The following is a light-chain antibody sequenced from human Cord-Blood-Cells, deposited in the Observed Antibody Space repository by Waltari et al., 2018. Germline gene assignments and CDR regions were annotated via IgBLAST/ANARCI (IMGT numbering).Light chain of an antibody. CDR2: DVS. CDR3: SSYTSSSTL. J-gene: IGLJ2*01. CDR1: SSDVGGYNY. Sequence: QSALTQPASVSGSPGQSITIPCTGTSSDVGGYNYASWYQQHPGKAPKLMIYDVSNRPSGVSNRFSGSKSGNTASLTISGLQAEDEADYYCSSYTSSSTLFGGGTKLTVL. V-gene: IGLV2-14*01.